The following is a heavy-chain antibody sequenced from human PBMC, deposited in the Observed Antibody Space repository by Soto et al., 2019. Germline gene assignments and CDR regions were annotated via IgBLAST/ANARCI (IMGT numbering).Heavy chain of an antibody. CDR3: ARCWSHDPLLAF. D-gene: IGHD1-1*01. Sequence: GGSLSLSCAVSGVSLGSNSIHWVRQAPGKGLEWVALIRSDGSQKYYAGAVKGRFTISRDNSKNRLSLQMESLRAEYTALYYCARCWSHDPLLAFWAQGPLDPGSS. V-gene: IGHV3-30*02. J-gene: IGHJ4*02. CDR1: GVSLGSNS. CDR2: IRSDGSQK.